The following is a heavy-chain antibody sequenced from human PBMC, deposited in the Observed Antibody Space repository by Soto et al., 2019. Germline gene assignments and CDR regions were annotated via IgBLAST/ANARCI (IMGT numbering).Heavy chain of an antibody. CDR2: FYYSGST. CDR1: GGSVSTGTYY. J-gene: IGHJ6*02. V-gene: IGHV4-61*01. Sequence: NPSETLSLTCTVSGGSVSTGTYYWSWIRQPPGKGLEWIGYFYYSGSTNYNPSLKSRVTISVDTSKNQFSLKLSSVTAADTAVYYCAREDFYNGMDVWGQGTTVTVSS. CDR3: AREDFYNGMDV. D-gene: IGHD2-2*02.